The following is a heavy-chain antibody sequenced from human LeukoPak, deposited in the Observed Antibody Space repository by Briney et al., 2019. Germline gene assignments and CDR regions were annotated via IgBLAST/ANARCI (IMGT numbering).Heavy chain of an antibody. Sequence: GGSLRLSCAASGFNFNNAWMTWVRQPPGQGLEWVGRIRPKTEGGATDYRAPVKDRFTISRDESKATLFLQMDSLKPEDTAVYFCTTFGYALDSWGQGTLATVSS. D-gene: IGHD2-2*01. V-gene: IGHV3-15*01. CDR1: GFNFNNAW. J-gene: IGHJ4*02. CDR2: IRPKTEGGAT. CDR3: TTFGYALDS.